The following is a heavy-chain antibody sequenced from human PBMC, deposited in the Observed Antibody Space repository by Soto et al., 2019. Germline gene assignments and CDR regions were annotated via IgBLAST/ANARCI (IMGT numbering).Heavy chain of an antibody. CDR3: ARVAYDFWSGAPDY. CDR2: IYSGGST. Sequence: GGSLRLSCAASGFTVSSNYMSWVRQAPGKGLEWVPVIYSGGSTYYADSVKGRFTISRDNSKNTLYLQMNSLRAEDTAVYYCARVAYDFWSGAPDYWGQGTLVTVSS. CDR1: GFTVSSNY. V-gene: IGHV3-53*01. J-gene: IGHJ4*02. D-gene: IGHD3-3*01.